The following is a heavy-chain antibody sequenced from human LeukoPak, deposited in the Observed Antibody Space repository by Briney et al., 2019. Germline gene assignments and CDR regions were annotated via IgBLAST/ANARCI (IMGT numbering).Heavy chain of an antibody. CDR1: GGTFSIYA. Sequence: AASVKVSCKASGGTFSIYAISWVRQAPGQGLEWMGGIIPIFGTANYAQKFQGRVTITADESTSTAYMELSSLRSEDTAVYYCARDGSPLRSGYSNFDYWGQGTLVTVSS. CDR3: ARDGSPLRSGYSNFDY. V-gene: IGHV1-69*13. D-gene: IGHD3-22*01. J-gene: IGHJ4*02. CDR2: IIPIFGTA.